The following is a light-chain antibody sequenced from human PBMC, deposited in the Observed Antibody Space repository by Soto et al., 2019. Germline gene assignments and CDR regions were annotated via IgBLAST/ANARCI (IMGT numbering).Light chain of an antibody. Sequence: IQLTQSPSSLSVSVGDRVTITCRASQSISSYLNWYQQKPGKAPKLLIYAASSLQSGVPSRFSGSGSGTDFTLTISSLQPEDFATYYCQQSYSTPPITFGQGTRLEIK. V-gene: IGKV1-39*01. CDR1: QSISSY. CDR2: AAS. J-gene: IGKJ5*01. CDR3: QQSYSTPPIT.